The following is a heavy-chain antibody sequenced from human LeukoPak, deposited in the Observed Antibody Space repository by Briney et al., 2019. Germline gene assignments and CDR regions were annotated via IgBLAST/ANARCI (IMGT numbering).Heavy chain of an antibody. V-gene: IGHV4-34*01. CDR3: ARDSRQIVVVPAAGPSNWFDP. Sequence: SETLSLTCAVYGGSFSGYYWSWIRQPPGKGLEWIGEINHSGSTNYNPSLKSRVTISVDTSKNQFSLKLSSVTAADTAVYYCARDSRQIVVVPAAGPSNWFDPWGQGTLVTVSS. CDR2: INHSGST. D-gene: IGHD2-2*01. J-gene: IGHJ5*02. CDR1: GGSFSGYY.